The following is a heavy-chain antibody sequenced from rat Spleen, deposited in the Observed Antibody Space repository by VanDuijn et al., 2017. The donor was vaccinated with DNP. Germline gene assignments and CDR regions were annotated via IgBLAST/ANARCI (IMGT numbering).Heavy chain of an antibody. CDR2: IRGGGST. D-gene: IGHD4-3*01. CDR3: VRDPYNSGFDY. V-gene: IGHV2-65*01. Sequence: QVQLKETGPGLVQPTQTLSITCTVSGFSLTNYYVQWVRQTPGKGLEWMGFIRGGGSTEYNSGLKSRLSISRDTSKSQIFLKMNSLQTDDTATYYCVRDPYNSGFDYWGQGVMVTVSS. CDR1: GFSLTNYY. J-gene: IGHJ2*01.